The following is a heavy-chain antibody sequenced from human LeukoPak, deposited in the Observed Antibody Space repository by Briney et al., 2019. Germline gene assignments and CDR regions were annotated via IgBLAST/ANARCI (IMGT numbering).Heavy chain of an antibody. CDR2: ISYDGSNK. CDR3: AKISVAAAGTGDY. Sequence: PGGSLRLSCAASGFTFSSYGMHWVRQAPGKGLEWVAVISYDGSNKYYADSVKGRFTISRDNSKSTLYLQMNSLRAEDTAVYYCAKISVAAAGTGDYWGQGTLVTVSS. V-gene: IGHV3-30*18. D-gene: IGHD6-13*01. CDR1: GFTFSSYG. J-gene: IGHJ4*02.